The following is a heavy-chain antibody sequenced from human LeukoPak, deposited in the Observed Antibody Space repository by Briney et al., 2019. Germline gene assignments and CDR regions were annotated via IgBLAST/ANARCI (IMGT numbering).Heavy chain of an antibody. D-gene: IGHD1-26*01. CDR3: ARELVGASGFDY. CDR2: ISSSGSTI. CDR1: GFTFSSYE. Sequence: GGSLRLSCAASGFTFSSYEMNWLRQAPGKGLEWVSYISSSGSTIYYADSVKGRFTISRDNAKNSLYLQMNSLRAEDTAVYYSARELVGASGFDYWGQGTLVTVSS. J-gene: IGHJ4*02. V-gene: IGHV3-48*03.